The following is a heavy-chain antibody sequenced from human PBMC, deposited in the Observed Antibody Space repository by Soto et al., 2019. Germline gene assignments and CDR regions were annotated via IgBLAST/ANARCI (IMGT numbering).Heavy chain of an antibody. CDR3: AKRPLNWGRWYFDL. V-gene: IGHV3-23*01. D-gene: IGHD7-27*01. CDR1: GITFSNYA. J-gene: IGHJ2*01. CDR2: ISDSGSFT. Sequence: EVQLLESGGGLVQPGGSLRLSCAASGITFSNYAMTWVRQAPGKGLEWVSVISDSGSFTFYADSVKGRFTISRDNSGGTLYLQMNSLRAEDTAIYYCAKRPLNWGRWYFDLWGRGTLVTVS.